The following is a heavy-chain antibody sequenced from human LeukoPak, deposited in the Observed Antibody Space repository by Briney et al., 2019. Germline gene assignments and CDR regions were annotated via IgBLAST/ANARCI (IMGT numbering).Heavy chain of an antibody. CDR2: ISYDGSNK. CDR3: ARDQHSGYDYRSGYYYYGMDV. Sequence: GRSLRLPCAASGFTFSSYAMHWVRQAPGKGLEWVAVISYDGSNKYYADSVKGRFTISRDNSKNTLYLQMNSLRAEDTAVYYCARDQHSGYDYRSGYYYYGMDVWGQGTTVTVSS. CDR1: GFTFSSYA. D-gene: IGHD5-12*01. J-gene: IGHJ6*02. V-gene: IGHV3-30-3*01.